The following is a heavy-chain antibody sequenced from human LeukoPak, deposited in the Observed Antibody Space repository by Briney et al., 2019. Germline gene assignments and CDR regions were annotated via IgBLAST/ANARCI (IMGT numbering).Heavy chain of an antibody. CDR2: IWSDGSNK. V-gene: IGHV3-30*02. CDR3: AKDGYYYGSGSEGYWFDP. Sequence: GGSLRLSCAASGFTFSKYDMHWVRQAPGKGLEWVAFIWSDGSNKYYADSVKGRFTISRDNSKNTLYLQMNSLRAEDTAVYYCAKDGYYYGSGSEGYWFDPWGQGTLVTVSS. J-gene: IGHJ5*02. CDR1: GFTFSKYD. D-gene: IGHD3-10*01.